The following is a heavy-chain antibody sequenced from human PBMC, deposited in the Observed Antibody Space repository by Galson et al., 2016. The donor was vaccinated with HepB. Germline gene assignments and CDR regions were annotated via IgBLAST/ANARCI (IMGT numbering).Heavy chain of an antibody. V-gene: IGHV4-59*01. Sequence: SETLSLTCTVSGGSISNYYWNWIRQPPWKGLEWIGYIYYSGSTNYSPSLKSRVTISVEASRNQISMNLTSVTAADTANYDCTRGTVRGVGRGGMDVWGQGTTVIVSS. CDR3: TRGTVRGVGRGGMDV. CDR1: GGSISNYY. CDR2: IYYSGST. D-gene: IGHD3-10*01. J-gene: IGHJ6*02.